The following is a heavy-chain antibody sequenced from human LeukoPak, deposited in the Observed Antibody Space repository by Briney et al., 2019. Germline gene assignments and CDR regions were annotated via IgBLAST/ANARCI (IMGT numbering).Heavy chain of an antibody. CDR1: GYTFTSYD. CDR3: ARGRKGRGSSVYYYYYGMDV. J-gene: IGHJ6*02. Sequence: ASVKVSCKASGYTFTSYDINWVRQATGQGLEWMGWMNPNSGNTGYAQKFQGRVTMTRNTSISTAYMELSSLRSEDTAVYYCARGRKGRGSSVYYYYYGMDVWGQGTTVTVSS. V-gene: IGHV1-8*01. CDR2: MNPNSGNT. D-gene: IGHD6-6*01.